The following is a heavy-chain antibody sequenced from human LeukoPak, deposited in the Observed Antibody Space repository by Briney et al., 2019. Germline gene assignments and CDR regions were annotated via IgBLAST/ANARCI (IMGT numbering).Heavy chain of an antibody. Sequence: PSETLSLTCTVSGGSISSSSYYWGWIRQPPGKGLEWIGSIYYSGSTYYNPSLKSRVTISVDTSKNQFSLKLSSVTAADTAVYYCARLRSDSSGYYSPTPGSGAFDIWGQGTMVTVSS. D-gene: IGHD3-22*01. J-gene: IGHJ3*02. CDR2: IYYSGST. V-gene: IGHV4-39*01. CDR1: GGSISSSSYY. CDR3: ARLRSDSSGYYSPTPGSGAFDI.